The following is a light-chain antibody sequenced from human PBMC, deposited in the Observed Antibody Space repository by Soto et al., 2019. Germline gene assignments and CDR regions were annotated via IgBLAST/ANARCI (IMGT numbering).Light chain of an antibody. Sequence: IVLTQCPATLSVSPGGGATLSCRAAQAVTTNFAWYQLRRGQPPRLLIYDISTRATGVPARFGGSWAGTEFTLTISVQQSEDFAHYFCQQYNNWPFSFGPATRLEI. CDR2: DIS. J-gene: IGKJ5*01. CDR3: QQYNNWPFS. CDR1: QAVTTN. V-gene: IGKV3-15*01.